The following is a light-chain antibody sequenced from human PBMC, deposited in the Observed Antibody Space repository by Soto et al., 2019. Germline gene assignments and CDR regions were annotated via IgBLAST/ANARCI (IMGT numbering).Light chain of an antibody. J-gene: IGKJ2*01. V-gene: IGKV1-5*01. CDR2: DAS. Sequence: DIQMTQSPSTLSASVGDRVTITCRASQSISTWLAWYQQKPGKAPKLLIYDASSLQSGAPSRFSGHGSGTDFTLSISSLQPDDFATHYCQQYNSFTTFGQGTKLEIK. CDR3: QQYNSFTT. CDR1: QSISTW.